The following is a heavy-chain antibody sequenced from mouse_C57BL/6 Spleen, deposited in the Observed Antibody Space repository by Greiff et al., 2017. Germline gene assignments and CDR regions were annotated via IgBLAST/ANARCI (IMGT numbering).Heavy chain of an antibody. J-gene: IGHJ4*01. V-gene: IGHV1-54*01. Sequence: QVQLQQSGAELVRPGTSVKVSCKASGYAFTNYLIEWVKQRPGQGLEWIGVINPGSGGTNYNEKFQGKATLTADKSSSTAYMQLSSLTSEDSAVDFCARCPDCIYGMDYWGQGTSVTVSS. CDR3: ARCPDCIYGMDY. D-gene: IGHD2-4*01. CDR2: INPGSGGT. CDR1: GYAFTNYL.